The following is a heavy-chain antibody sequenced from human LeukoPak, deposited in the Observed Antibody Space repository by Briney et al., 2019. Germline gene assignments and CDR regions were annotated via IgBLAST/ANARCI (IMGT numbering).Heavy chain of an antibody. CDR1: GFTFSSYA. J-gene: IGHJ4*02. Sequence: GSLRLSCAASGFTFSSYAMSWIRQPPGKGLEWIGEINHSGSTNYNPSLKSRVTISVDTSKNQFSLKLSSVTAADTAVYYCARRRSITMIQAFDYWGQGTLVTVSS. CDR3: ARRRSITMIQAFDY. CDR2: INHSGST. D-gene: IGHD3-22*01. V-gene: IGHV4-34*01.